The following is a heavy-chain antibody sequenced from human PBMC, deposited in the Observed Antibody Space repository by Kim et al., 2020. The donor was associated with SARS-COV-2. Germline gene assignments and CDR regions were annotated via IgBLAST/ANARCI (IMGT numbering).Heavy chain of an antibody. CDR2: INHSGST. V-gene: IGHV4-34*01. J-gene: IGHJ4*02. Sequence: SETLSLTCAVYGGSFSGYYWSWIRQPPGKGLEWIGEINHSGSTNYNPSLKSRVTISVDTSKNQFSLKLSSVTAADTAVYYCARAPPGYCSSTSCPGGNYFDYWGQGTLVTVSS. CDR3: ARAPPGYCSSTSCPGGNYFDY. D-gene: IGHD2-2*01. CDR1: GGSFSGYY.